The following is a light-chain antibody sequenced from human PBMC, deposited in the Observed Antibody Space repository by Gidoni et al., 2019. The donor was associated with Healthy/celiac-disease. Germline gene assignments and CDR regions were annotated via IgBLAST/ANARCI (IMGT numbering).Light chain of an antibody. Sequence: SYELTQPPSVSVSPGQTARITCSGDALPKQYACWYQQKPGQAPVLVIYKDNERPSGIPERFSGSSSGTTVTLTISGVQAEDEADYYCQSADSSGTYRRVFGGGTRLTVL. CDR1: ALPKQY. CDR3: QSADSSGTYRRV. CDR2: KDN. J-gene: IGLJ3*02. V-gene: IGLV3-25*02.